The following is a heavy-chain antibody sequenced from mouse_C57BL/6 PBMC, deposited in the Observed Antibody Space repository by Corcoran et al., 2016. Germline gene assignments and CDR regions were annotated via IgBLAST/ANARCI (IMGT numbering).Heavy chain of an antibody. D-gene: IGHD2-3*01. CDR3: APYDGLPYAMDY. V-gene: IGHV1-22*01. CDR2: INPNNGGT. CDR1: GYTFTDYN. Sequence: EVQLQQSGPELVKPGASVKMSCKASGYTFTDYNMHGVKQSHGKSLEWIGYINPNNGGTSYNQKFKGKATLTVNKSSSTAYMELRSLTSEDSAVYYCAPYDGLPYAMDYWGQGTSVTVSS. J-gene: IGHJ4*01.